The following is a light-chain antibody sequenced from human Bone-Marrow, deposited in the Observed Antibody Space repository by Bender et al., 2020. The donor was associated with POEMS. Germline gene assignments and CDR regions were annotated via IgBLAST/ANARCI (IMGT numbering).Light chain of an antibody. V-gene: IGLV1-40*01. CDR3: QSYEKSLGGWV. J-gene: IGLJ3*02. CDR1: SSNTGSGYD. CDR2: GYN. Sequence: QSVLTQPPSVSGAPGQRVTISCTGSSSNTGSGYDINWYQHLPGTAPKLLIYGYNNRPSGFPDRFSGSKSGTSASLAITGLQAEDEGDYYCQSYEKSLGGWVFGGGTKLTVL.